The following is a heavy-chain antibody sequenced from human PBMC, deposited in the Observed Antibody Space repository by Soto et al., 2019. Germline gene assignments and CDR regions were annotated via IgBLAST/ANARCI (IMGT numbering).Heavy chain of an antibody. D-gene: IGHD6-19*01. CDR3: ARAVGDPLYYLDY. CDR1: SDSISSYY. J-gene: IGHJ4*02. V-gene: IGHV4-59*08. CDR2: TDYSGNT. Sequence: SETLSLTCTVSSDSISSYYWIWIRQSPGKGPEWIGYTDYSGNTNYNPSLKSRVTISGDTSKNQFSLRLSSVTAADTAVYYCARAVGDPLYYLDYWGQGTLVTVSS.